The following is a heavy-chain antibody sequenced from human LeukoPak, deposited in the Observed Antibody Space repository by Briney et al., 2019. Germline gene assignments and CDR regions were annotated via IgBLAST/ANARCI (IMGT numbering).Heavy chain of an antibody. CDR2: IYYTGST. D-gene: IGHD2-15*01. Sequence: SETLSLTCPVSGDSITNYFWSWIRQPPGKGLEWIGYIYYTGSTNYKPSLRSRVTISVDTSTNQFSLRLRSLTAADTAVYYCASGRVAYSAYYFDYWGQATLVTVSS. CDR3: ASGRVAYSAYYFDY. CDR1: GDSITNYF. J-gene: IGHJ4*02. V-gene: IGHV4-59*01.